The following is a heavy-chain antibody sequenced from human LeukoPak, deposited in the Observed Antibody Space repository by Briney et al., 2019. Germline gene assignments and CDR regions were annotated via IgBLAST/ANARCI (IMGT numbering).Heavy chain of an antibody. Sequence: PGGSLRLSCAASGFTFSSYAMHWVRQAPGKGLEWVAVISYDGSNKYYADSVKGRFTISRDNSKNTLYLQMNSPRAEDTAVYYCARDYSSSSHNWFDPWGQGTLVTVSS. CDR3: ARDYSSSSHNWFDP. CDR2: ISYDGSNK. J-gene: IGHJ5*02. CDR1: GFTFSSYA. D-gene: IGHD6-6*01. V-gene: IGHV3-30-3*01.